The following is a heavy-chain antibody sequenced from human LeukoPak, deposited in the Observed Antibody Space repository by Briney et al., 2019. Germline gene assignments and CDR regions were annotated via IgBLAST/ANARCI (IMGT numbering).Heavy chain of an antibody. CDR3: ASSSLAAAEYYFDY. CDR2: INHSGST. V-gene: IGHV4-34*01. Sequence: LRLSCAASGFTFSSYGMHWVRQPPGKGLEWIGEINHSGSTNYNPSLKSRVTISVDTSKNQFSLKLSSVTAADTAVYYCASSSLAAAEYYFDYWGQGTLVTVSS. J-gene: IGHJ4*02. CDR1: GFTFSSYG. D-gene: IGHD6-13*01.